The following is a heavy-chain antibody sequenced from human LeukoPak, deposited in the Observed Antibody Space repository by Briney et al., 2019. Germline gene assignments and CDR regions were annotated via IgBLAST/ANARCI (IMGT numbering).Heavy chain of an antibody. CDR1: GFTFSSHS. CDR3: ARAGLCSGGSCYLFGDY. J-gene: IGHJ4*02. D-gene: IGHD2-15*01. Sequence: GGSLRLSCAASGFTFSSHSMNWVRQAPGKGLEWVAVISYDGSNKYYADSVKGRFTISRDNSKNTLYLQMNSLRAEDTAVYYCARAGLCSGGSCYLFGDYWGQGTLVTVSS. CDR2: ISYDGSNK. V-gene: IGHV3-30*03.